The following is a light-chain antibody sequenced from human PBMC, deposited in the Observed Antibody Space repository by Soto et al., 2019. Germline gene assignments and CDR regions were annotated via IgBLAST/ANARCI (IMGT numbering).Light chain of an antibody. J-gene: IGKJ5*01. CDR2: DAS. CDR3: QQRSNWPFT. V-gene: IGKV3-11*01. Sequence: EIGLTQSPATVSLSPGEGATLSCRASQSVSSYLAWYQQKPGQAPRLLIYDASNRATGIPARFSGSGSGTDFTLTISSLEPEDFAVYYCQQRSNWPFTFGQGTRLEIK. CDR1: QSVSSY.